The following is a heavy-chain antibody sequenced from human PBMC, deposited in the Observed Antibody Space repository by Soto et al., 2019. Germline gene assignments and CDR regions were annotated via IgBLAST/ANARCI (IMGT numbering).Heavy chain of an antibody. CDR3: VKDLYANRRGSFDY. CDR2: LNANAGST. CDR1: GFTLSTYA. D-gene: IGHD2-8*01. J-gene: IGHJ4*02. Sequence: GGSLRLSCAAFGFTLSTYAMSWVRQAPGKGLEWVSALNANAGSTYYADSVKGRFTISRDNSKNTLYLEMNSLRAEDTAVYYCVKDLYANRRGSFDYWGQGTLVTVSS. V-gene: IGHV3-23*01.